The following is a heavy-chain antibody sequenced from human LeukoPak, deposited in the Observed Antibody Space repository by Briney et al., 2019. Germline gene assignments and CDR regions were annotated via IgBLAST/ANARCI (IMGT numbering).Heavy chain of an antibody. CDR2: IYYSGNT. V-gene: IGHV4-59*01. Sequence: KPSETLSLTCTVSGGSISTYYWTWIRQPPGKGLEWIGYIYYSGNTNYNPSLSSRVTISLDTSKSQFSLKLSSVTAADTAVYYCARTFSESYYYYGLDVWGQGTTVTVSS. D-gene: IGHD1-26*01. CDR1: GGSISTYY. CDR3: ARTFSESYYYYGLDV. J-gene: IGHJ6*02.